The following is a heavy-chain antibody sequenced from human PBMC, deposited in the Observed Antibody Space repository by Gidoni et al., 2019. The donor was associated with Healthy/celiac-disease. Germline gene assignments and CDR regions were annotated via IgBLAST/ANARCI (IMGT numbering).Heavy chain of an antibody. J-gene: IGHJ4*02. CDR1: GFSLSTSGMR. V-gene: IGHV2-70*04. CDR2: IDWDDDK. CDR3: AGTPTGTTYFDY. Sequence: QVTLKESGPALVKPTQTLTLTCTFSGFSLSTSGMRVSWIRQPPGKALEWLARIDWDDDKFYSTSLKTRLTISKDTSKNQVVLTMTNMDPVDTATYYCAGTPTGTTYFDYWGQGTLVTVSS. D-gene: IGHD1-7*01.